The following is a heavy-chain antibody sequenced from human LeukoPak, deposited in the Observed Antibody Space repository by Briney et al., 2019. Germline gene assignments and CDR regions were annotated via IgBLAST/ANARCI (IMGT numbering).Heavy chain of an antibody. Sequence: RASVKVSCKASGYTITSYGISWVRQAPGQGLEWMGWISAYNGNTNYAQKLQGRVTMTTDTSTSTAYMELRSLRSDDTAVYYCARDLSPRFGPDAFDVWGQGTMVTVSS. CDR3: ARDLSPRFGPDAFDV. CDR1: GYTITSYG. V-gene: IGHV1-18*01. J-gene: IGHJ3*01. CDR2: ISAYNGNT. D-gene: IGHD3-10*01.